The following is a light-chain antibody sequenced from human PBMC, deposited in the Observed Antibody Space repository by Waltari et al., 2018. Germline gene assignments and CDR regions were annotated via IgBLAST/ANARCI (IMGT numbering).Light chain of an antibody. CDR3: QSYDTSLSVV. CDR2: GST. Sequence: QSVLTQPPSVSGAPGQRVTISCTGSGSNIGAGYDVHWYQQLPRAAPKLLSYGSTSRPLGVPARFFGSTSGTSASLASTGLQSEDEADYYCQSYDTSLSVVFGGGTKLTGL. J-gene: IGLJ3*02. CDR1: GSNIGAGYD. V-gene: IGLV1-40*01.